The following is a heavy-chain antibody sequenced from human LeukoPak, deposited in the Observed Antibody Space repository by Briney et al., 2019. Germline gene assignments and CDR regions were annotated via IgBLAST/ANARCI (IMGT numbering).Heavy chain of an antibody. V-gene: IGHV4-34*01. CDR3: ARGLGDSGERRLSDLDY. J-gene: IGHJ4*02. D-gene: IGHD2-21*02. CDR1: GGSFSGYY. Sequence: SETLSLTCAVYGGSFSGYYWSWIRQPPGKGLEWIGEINHSGSTNYKSSLKSRVTISVDASKSQFSLQLTSATAADTAVYYCARGLGDSGERRLSDLDYWGQGTLVTVSS. CDR2: INHSGST.